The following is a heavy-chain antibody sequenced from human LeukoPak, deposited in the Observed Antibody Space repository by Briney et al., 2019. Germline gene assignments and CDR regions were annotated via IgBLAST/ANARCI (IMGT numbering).Heavy chain of an antibody. Sequence: PGGSLRLSCAASGFTFSDHSMNWVRRAPGKGLEWVSSISSRSAYISYADSVKGRFTISRDNAKNSLYLEMNSLRAEDTAVYFCVRDRSGSYPYYFDFWGQGTLVTASS. CDR1: GFTFSDHS. D-gene: IGHD1-26*01. V-gene: IGHV3-21*01. J-gene: IGHJ4*02. CDR2: ISSRSAYI. CDR3: VRDRSGSYPYYFDF.